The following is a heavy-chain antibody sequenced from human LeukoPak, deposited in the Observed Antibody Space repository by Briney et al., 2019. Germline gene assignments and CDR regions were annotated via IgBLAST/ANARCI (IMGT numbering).Heavy chain of an antibody. CDR1: GGSFSGYY. V-gene: IGHV4-34*01. Sequence: SETLSLTCAVYGGSFSGYYWSWIRQPPGKGLEWIGEINHSGSTNYNPSPKSRVTISVDTSKNQFSLKLSSVTAADTAVYYCAREPWVKNYYDSSGYSDYWGQGTLVTVSS. CDR3: AREPWVKNYYDSSGYSDY. CDR2: INHSGST. D-gene: IGHD3-22*01. J-gene: IGHJ4*02.